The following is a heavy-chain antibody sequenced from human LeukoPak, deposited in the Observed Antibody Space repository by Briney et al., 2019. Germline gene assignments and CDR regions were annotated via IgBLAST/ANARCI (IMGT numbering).Heavy chain of an antibody. J-gene: IGHJ5*02. CDR1: GYSISSGYY. V-gene: IGHV4-38-2*02. D-gene: IGHD6-13*01. CDR3: ARRRLLFSIAAAVRWFDP. Sequence: SETLSLTCTVSGYSISSGYYWGWIRQPPGKGLEWIGSIYHSGSTNYNPSLKSRVTISVDTSKSQFSLKLSSVTAADTAVYYCARRRLLFSIAAAVRWFDPWGQGTLVTVSS. CDR2: IYHSGST.